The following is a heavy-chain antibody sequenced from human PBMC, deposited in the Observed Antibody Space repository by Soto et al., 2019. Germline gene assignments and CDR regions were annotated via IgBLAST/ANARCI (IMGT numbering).Heavy chain of an antibody. D-gene: IGHD3-9*01. Sequence: SETLSLTCAVYGGSFSGYYWSWIRQPPGKGLEWIGEINHSGSTNYNPSLKSRVTISVDTSKNQFSLKLSSVTAADTAVYYCARAPSYDILTGYYIYAGRDFQHWGQGTLVTVSS. CDR1: GGSFSGYY. CDR2: INHSGST. CDR3: ARAPSYDILTGYYIYAGRDFQH. V-gene: IGHV4-34*01. J-gene: IGHJ1*01.